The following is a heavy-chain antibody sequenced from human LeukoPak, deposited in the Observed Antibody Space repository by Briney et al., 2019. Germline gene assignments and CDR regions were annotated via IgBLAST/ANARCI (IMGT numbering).Heavy chain of an antibody. CDR1: GFTFGDYA. CDR2: IRSNAYGGTT. CDR3: TRDLDSSGYYFSVIFDAFDI. D-gene: IGHD3-22*01. Sequence: GRSLRLSCTASGFTFGDYAMSWVRQAPGKGLEWVGFIRSNAYGGTTEYAASVKGRFTISRDDSKSIAYLQMNSLKTEDTDVYYCTRDLDSSGYYFSVIFDAFDIWGQGTMVTVSS. J-gene: IGHJ3*02. V-gene: IGHV3-49*04.